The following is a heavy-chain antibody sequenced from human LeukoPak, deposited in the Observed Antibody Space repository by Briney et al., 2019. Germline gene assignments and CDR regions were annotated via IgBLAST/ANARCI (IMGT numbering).Heavy chain of an antibody. J-gene: IGHJ4*02. Sequence: SETLSLTCTVSGGSISSSSYYWGWIRQPPGKGLEWIGSIYYSGSTYYNPSLKSRVTMSVDTSKNQFSLKLSSVAAADTAVYYCASLNMVRGVIPNTDYWGQGTLVTVSS. V-gene: IGHV4-39*01. D-gene: IGHD3-10*01. CDR1: GGSISSSSYY. CDR2: IYYSGST. CDR3: ASLNMVRGVIPNTDY.